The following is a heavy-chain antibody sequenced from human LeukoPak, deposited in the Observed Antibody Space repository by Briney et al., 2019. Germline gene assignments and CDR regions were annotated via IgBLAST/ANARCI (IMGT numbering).Heavy chain of an antibody. D-gene: IGHD6-19*01. Sequence: SVKVSCKASGGTFSSYAISWVRQAPGQGLEWMGRIIPIFGIANYAQKFQGRVTITADKSTCTAYMELSSLRSEDTAVYYCARDASAGTPEYFQHWGQGTLVTVSS. V-gene: IGHV1-69*04. J-gene: IGHJ1*01. CDR1: GGTFSSYA. CDR2: IIPIFGIA. CDR3: ARDASAGTPEYFQH.